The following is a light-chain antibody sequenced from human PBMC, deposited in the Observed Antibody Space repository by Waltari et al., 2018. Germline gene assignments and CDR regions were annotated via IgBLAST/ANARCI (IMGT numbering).Light chain of an antibody. J-gene: IGKJ1*01. CDR2: SGS. Sequence: DIQMTQSPSSLSASVGDTVTVTCRASQTIRKYLNWYQQKPGETPKLLSFSGSTLQSGVPTRFSCSGSGTDVTLTINGLQPEDFATYFCQQTFNSPWTFGQGTKVEVK. CDR1: QTIRKY. V-gene: IGKV1-39*01. CDR3: QQTFNSPWT.